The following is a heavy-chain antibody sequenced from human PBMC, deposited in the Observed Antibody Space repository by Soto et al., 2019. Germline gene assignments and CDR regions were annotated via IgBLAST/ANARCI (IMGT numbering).Heavy chain of an antibody. CDR3: AREGASGSHIGS. CDR2: VIPIFGTA. D-gene: IGHD3-22*01. Sequence: QVQLVQSGAEVKKPGSSVKVSCKASGGTFSSYAISWVREAPGPGLEWMGGVIPIFGTANSAQKSQARVTLTADEFPSTAYVALSSLRSEDTAVYFCAREGASGSHIGSWGQGTLVTVSS. J-gene: IGHJ4*02. CDR1: GGTFSSYA. V-gene: IGHV1-69*01.